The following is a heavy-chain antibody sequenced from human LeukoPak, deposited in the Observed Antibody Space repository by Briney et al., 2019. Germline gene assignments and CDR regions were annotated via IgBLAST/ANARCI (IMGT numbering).Heavy chain of an antibody. V-gene: IGHV7-4-1*02. D-gene: IGHD3-10*01. Sequence: ASVKVSCKASGYTFTSYAMNWVRQAPGQGLEWMGWINTNTGNPTYAQGFTGRFVFSLDTSVSTAYLQISSLKAEDTAVYYCARSSITMVRGVYNWFDPWGQGTLVTVSS. J-gene: IGHJ5*02. CDR3: ARSSITMVRGVYNWFDP. CDR2: INTNTGNP. CDR1: GYTFTSYA.